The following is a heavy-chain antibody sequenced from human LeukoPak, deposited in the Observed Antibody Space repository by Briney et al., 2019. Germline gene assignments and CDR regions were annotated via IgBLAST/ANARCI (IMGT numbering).Heavy chain of an antibody. CDR1: GFTFSSYG. Sequence: GGSLRLSCAASGFTFSSYGMHWVRQAPGKGLEWVAVISYDGSNKYYADSLKGRFTISRDNSKNMLYLQMNSLRAEDTAVYYCARDLGYIVVVPAAGIDYWGQGTLVTVSS. V-gene: IGHV3-30*13. CDR3: ARDLGYIVVVPAAGIDY. J-gene: IGHJ4*02. CDR2: ISYDGSNK. D-gene: IGHD2-2*01.